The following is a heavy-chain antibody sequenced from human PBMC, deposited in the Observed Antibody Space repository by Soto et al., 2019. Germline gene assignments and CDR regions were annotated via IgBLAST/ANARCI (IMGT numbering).Heavy chain of an antibody. CDR1: GYSFTSYW. V-gene: IGHV5-51*01. CDR2: IYPGDSDT. Sequence: GESLKISCKGSGYSFTSYWIGWVRQMPGKGLEWMGIIYPGDSDTRYSPSFQGQVTISADKSISTAYLQWSSLKASDTAMYYCARNFYPHYDSSGSPGDYWGQGTLVTVSS. D-gene: IGHD3-22*01. J-gene: IGHJ4*02. CDR3: ARNFYPHYDSSGSPGDY.